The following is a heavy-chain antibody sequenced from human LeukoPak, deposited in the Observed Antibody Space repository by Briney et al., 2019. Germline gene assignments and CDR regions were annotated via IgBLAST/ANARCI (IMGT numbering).Heavy chain of an antibody. CDR3: ARGPFGGYYPQHYYYYMDV. D-gene: IGHD3-22*01. CDR1: GYTFTSYD. CDR2: MNPNSGNT. Sequence: ASVKVSCKASGYTFTSYDINWVRQASGQGLEWMGWMNPNSGNTGYAQKFQGRVTMTRNTSISTAYMELSSLRSEDTAVYYCARGPFGGYYPQHYYYYMDVWGKGTTVTVSS. J-gene: IGHJ6*03. V-gene: IGHV1-8*01.